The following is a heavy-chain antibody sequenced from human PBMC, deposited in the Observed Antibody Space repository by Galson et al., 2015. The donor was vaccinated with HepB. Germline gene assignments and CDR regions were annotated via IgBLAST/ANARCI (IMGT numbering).Heavy chain of an antibody. CDR2: IYYSGST. J-gene: IGHJ4*02. CDR1: GGPISNIGHS. CDR3: ALHYDFWRGYLHY. Sequence: ETLSLTCTVSGGPISNIGHSWGWIRQPPGKGLEWIGTIYYSGSTYDNPSLKSRVTISVDTSKNQFSLKLNSVTAADTAVYYCALHYDFWRGYLHYWGQGTLVTVSS. V-gene: IGHV4-39*01. D-gene: IGHD3-3*01.